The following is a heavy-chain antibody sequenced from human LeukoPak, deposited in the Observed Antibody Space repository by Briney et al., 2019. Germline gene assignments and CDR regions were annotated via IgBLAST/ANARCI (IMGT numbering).Heavy chain of an antibody. CDR1: GGSMSPYH. CDR3: ARGLHYNILTGGMDV. Sequence: SETLSLTCTVSGGSMSPYHWGWIRQPPGKGLEWTGYIYYSGSTNYNPSLKSRVTISVDTSKNQFSLNLRSVTAADTAVYYCARGLHYNILTGGMDVWGQGTTVIVSS. D-gene: IGHD3-9*01. V-gene: IGHV4-59*12. CDR2: IYYSGST. J-gene: IGHJ6*02.